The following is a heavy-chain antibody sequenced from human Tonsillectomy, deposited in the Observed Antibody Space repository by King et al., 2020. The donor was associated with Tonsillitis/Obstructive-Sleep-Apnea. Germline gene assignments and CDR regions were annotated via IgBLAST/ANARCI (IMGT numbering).Heavy chain of an antibody. CDR3: ARAVSSGSGLDY. CDR2: INHSGST. D-gene: IGHD3-3*01. J-gene: IGHJ4*02. V-gene: IGHV4-34*01. Sequence: VQLQQWGAGLLKPSETLSLTCAVYGGSFSGYYWSWIRQPPGKGLEWIGEINHSGSTNYNPSLKSRVTITVDTSKNQFSLKLGSVTAADTAVYYCARAVSSGSGLDYWGQGTLVTVSS. CDR1: GGSFSGYY.